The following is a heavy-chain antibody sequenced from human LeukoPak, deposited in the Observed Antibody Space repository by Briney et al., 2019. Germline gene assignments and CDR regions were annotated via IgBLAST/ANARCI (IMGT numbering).Heavy chain of an antibody. J-gene: IGHJ4*02. CDR1: GGSISSSSYY. V-gene: IGHV4-39*07. CDR2: IYYSGST. CDR3: AREVPAANPFDY. Sequence: SETLSLTCTVSGGSISSSSYYWGWIRQPPGKGLEWIGSIYYSGSTYYNPSRKSRVPISVYTSTNPFSLKLSSVTAADTAVYYCAREVPAANPFDYWGQGTLVTVSS. D-gene: IGHD2-2*01.